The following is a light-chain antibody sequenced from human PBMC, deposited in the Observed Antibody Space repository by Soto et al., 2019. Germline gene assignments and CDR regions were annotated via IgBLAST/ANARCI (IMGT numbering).Light chain of an antibody. CDR3: QQSFSIPYT. CDR2: VAF. CDR1: QTIDNN. Sequence: DIQMTQSPSSLSASVGDGVTITCRASQTIDNNLNWYQQKPGKAPRLLIYVAFSLQSGVPSRFSGSRSGTDFTLTISSLQPDDFATYFCQQSFSIPYTFGQGTILEIK. J-gene: IGKJ2*01. V-gene: IGKV1-39*01.